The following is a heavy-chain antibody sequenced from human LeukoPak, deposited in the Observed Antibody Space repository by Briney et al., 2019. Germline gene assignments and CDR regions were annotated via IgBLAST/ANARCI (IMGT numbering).Heavy chain of an antibody. CDR1: GGSISSYY. Sequence: SVTLSLACTVSGGSISSYYWSWIRQPPWKGLEWIGYIYYSGSTNYNPSFKSRVTISVDTSKNQFSLKLSSVTAADTAVYYCARGGVRGYSYGYEAYYFDYWGQGTLVTVSS. CDR2: IYYSGST. CDR3: ARGGVRGYSYGYEAYYFDY. V-gene: IGHV4-59*01. D-gene: IGHD5-18*01. J-gene: IGHJ4*02.